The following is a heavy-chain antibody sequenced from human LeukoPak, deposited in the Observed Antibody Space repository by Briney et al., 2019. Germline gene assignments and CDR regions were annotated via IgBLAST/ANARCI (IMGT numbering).Heavy chain of an antibody. CDR2: IHYTGST. J-gene: IGHJ4*02. CDR1: GGSIRTYY. CDR3: APYDSSITATYFDY. V-gene: IGHV4-59*01. Sequence: SETLSLTCTVSGGSIRTYYWSWIRQPPGKGPEWIGYIHYTGSTYYNPSLKSRVTISVDTSKNQFSLRLNSVTAADTAVYYCAPYDSSITATYFDYWGQGTLVTVSS. D-gene: IGHD3-22*01.